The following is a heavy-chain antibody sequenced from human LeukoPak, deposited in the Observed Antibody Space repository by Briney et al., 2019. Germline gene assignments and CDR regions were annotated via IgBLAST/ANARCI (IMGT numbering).Heavy chain of an antibody. CDR3: ARESASGYYHEFDY. CDR2: ISSSGSNI. Sequence: PGGSLRLSCAASGFTFSSYEMNWVRQAPGKGLEGVSYISSSGSNIYYADSVKGRFNIARDNDKNSMDLQMNRLRAEDTAVYYCARESASGYYHEFDYWGQGTLVTVSS. CDR1: GFTFSSYE. V-gene: IGHV3-48*03. D-gene: IGHD3-3*01. J-gene: IGHJ4*02.